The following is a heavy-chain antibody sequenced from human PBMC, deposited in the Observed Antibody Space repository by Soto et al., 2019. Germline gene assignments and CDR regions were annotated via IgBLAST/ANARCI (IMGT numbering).Heavy chain of an antibody. J-gene: IGHJ4*02. CDR2: IYSGGNT. CDR1: GFTVSNSY. Sequence: EVQLVESGGGLVQSGESLTLSCAASGFTVSNSYMSWVRQAPGKGLEWVSAIYSGGNTYYADSVKGRFTISRDNSRNTLYLQMNSLRAEDRAVYFCARCDGSATYCFFFAYWGQGTPVTVSS. CDR3: ARCDGSATYCFFFAY. D-gene: IGHD3-10*01. V-gene: IGHV3-66*01.